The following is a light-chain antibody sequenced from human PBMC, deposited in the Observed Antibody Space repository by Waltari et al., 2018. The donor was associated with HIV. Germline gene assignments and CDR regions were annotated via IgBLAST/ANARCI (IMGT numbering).Light chain of an antibody. Sequence: QSVLTQQPSVSGTPGQRATISRSGSPPKAASITVRWYQQLPGTAPKIIINTNDRRPSGVPDRFSGSKSGTSASLAISGLQSEDEADYYCASWDGGLNVVFGGGTKLTVL. CDR2: TND. CDR3: ASWDGGLNVV. J-gene: IGLJ2*01. V-gene: IGLV1-44*01. CDR1: PPKAASIT.